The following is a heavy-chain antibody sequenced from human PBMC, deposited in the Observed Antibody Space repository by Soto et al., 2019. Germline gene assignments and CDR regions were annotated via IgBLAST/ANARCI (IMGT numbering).Heavy chain of an antibody. CDR3: ARTHKSIAVGAFDI. D-gene: IGHD6-19*01. Sequence: QVQLVESGGGVVQPGRSLRLSCAASGCTFSDYGMHWVRQAPGKGLEWVAVIWYDGSNEYYADSVKGRFTVSRDSSKNIVYLQMNSLRAEDTAVYYCARTHKSIAVGAFDIWGQGTMVTVSS. CDR1: GCTFSDYG. CDR2: IWYDGSNE. V-gene: IGHV3-33*01. J-gene: IGHJ3*02.